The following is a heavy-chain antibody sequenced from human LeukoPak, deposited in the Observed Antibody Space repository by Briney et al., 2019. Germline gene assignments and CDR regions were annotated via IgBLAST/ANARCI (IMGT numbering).Heavy chain of an antibody. V-gene: IGHV4-30-2*01. D-gene: IGHD6-6*01. CDR1: GGSISSGGYS. Sequence: SETLSLTCTVSGGSISSGGYSWSWIRQPPGKGLEWIGNIYHSGSTYYNPSLKSRVTISVDRSKNQFSLKLSSVTAADTAVYYCARTSIAARRANAFDIWGQGTMVTVSS. J-gene: IGHJ3*02. CDR3: ARTSIAARRANAFDI. CDR2: IYHSGST.